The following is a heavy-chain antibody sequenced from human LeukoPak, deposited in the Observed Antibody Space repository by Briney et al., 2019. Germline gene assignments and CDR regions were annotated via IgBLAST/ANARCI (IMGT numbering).Heavy chain of an antibody. V-gene: IGHV4-4*07. Sequence: SETLSLTCTVSGGSITSYYWSWIRQPAEMGLEWIGRIYSSGSTNYNPSLQSRVTMSVDTSKNQFSLKLSSVTAADTAVYYCARDLGSAYGVPRWFDPWGQGTLVTVSS. J-gene: IGHJ5*02. CDR2: IYSSGST. CDR1: GGSITSYY. D-gene: IGHD4-17*01. CDR3: ARDLGSAYGVPRWFDP.